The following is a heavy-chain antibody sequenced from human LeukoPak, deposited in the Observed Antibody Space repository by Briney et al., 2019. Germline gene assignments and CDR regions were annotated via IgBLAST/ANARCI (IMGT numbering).Heavy chain of an antibody. CDR3: AREPQTYYYDSSGYYGDAFDI. CDR2: ISYDRSNK. Sequence: PGGSLRLSCAASGFTFSSYAMHWVRQAPGKGPEWVTVISYDRSNKYYADSVKGRFTISRDNSKSTLYLQMNSLRAEDTAVYYCAREPQTYYYDSSGYYGDAFDIWGQGTMVTVSS. D-gene: IGHD3-22*01. J-gene: IGHJ3*02. CDR1: GFTFSSYA. V-gene: IGHV3-30-3*01.